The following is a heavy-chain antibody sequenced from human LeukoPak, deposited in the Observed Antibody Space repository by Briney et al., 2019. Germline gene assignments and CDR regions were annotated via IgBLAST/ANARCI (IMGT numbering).Heavy chain of an antibody. Sequence: GGSLRLSCAASGFTFNTYTMSRVRQAPGKGLEWVSSINTRSSNIYYADSVKGRFTVSRDNTKNSLYLQMNSLRAEDTAVYFCAKESGDCGADCLALNDYWGQGTLVTVSS. D-gene: IGHD2-21*02. CDR1: GFTFNTYT. J-gene: IGHJ4*02. CDR3: AKESGDCGADCLALNDY. CDR2: INTRSSNI. V-gene: IGHV3-21*01.